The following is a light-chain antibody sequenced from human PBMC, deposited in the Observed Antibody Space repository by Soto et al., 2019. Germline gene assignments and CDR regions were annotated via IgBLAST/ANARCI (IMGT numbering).Light chain of an antibody. J-gene: IGLJ1*01. CDR1: SSDVGGYNF. V-gene: IGLV2-8*01. Sequence: QSVLTQPPSASGSRGQSVTISCTGTSSDVGGYNFVSWYQQHPGKAPKVILYEVTKRPSGVPDRFSGSKSGNTASLTVSGLQTEDEAQYYCSSYAGSKNRYVFGTGTKLTVL. CDR3: SSYAGSKNRYV. CDR2: EVT.